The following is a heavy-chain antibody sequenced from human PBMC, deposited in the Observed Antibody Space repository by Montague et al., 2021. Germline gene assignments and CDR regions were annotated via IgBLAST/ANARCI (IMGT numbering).Heavy chain of an antibody. CDR3: ARERDRYYYMDI. Sequence: SETLSLTCTVSRSLINSDYYCGWIRQPPGKGLEWMGSVSHGGRTYYNPSLKSRVPISVDTSNNHFSLKLSSVTAADTAMYYCARERDRYYYMDIWGKGTTITVSS. V-gene: IGHV4-38-2*02. J-gene: IGHJ6*03. CDR2: VSHGGRT. CDR1: RSLINSDYY.